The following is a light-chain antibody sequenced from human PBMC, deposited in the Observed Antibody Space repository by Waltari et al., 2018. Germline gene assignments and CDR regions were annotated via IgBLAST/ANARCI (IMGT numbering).Light chain of an antibody. Sequence: DIQLTHPPPSLSASVGDRVTFPCRASQGISSYLTWLQQKPGKAPKLLISAASTLQSGVPSRFSGSGSGTEFTLTISSLQPEDSATYYCHQVNGYPLTFGGGTKVEIK. CDR2: AAS. CDR1: QGISSY. J-gene: IGKJ4*01. CDR3: HQVNGYPLT. V-gene: IGKV1-9*01.